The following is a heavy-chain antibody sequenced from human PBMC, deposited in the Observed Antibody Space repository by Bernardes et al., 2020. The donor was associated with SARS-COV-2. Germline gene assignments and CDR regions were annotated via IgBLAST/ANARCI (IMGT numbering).Heavy chain of an antibody. CDR2: INPNSGGT. J-gene: IGHJ6*02. CDR1: GYTFTGYY. Sequence: ASVKVSCKASGYTFTGYYMHWVRQAPGQGLEWMGWINPNSGGTNYAQKFQGWVTMTRDTSISTAYMELSRLRSDDTAVYYCARGIVVVPAAIRHYYYGMDVWGQGTTVTVSS. D-gene: IGHD2-2*02. CDR3: ARGIVVVPAAIRHYYYGMDV. V-gene: IGHV1-2*04.